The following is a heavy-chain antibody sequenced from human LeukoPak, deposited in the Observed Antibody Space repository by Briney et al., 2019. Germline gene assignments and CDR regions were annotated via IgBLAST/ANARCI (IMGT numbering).Heavy chain of an antibody. Sequence: PGRSLRLSCAVSGFTFSSYAMHWVRQAPGKGLEWVAVISYDGSNKYYADSVKGRFTISRDNSKNTLYLQMNSLRAEDTAVYYCARAVAGTSFTNWGQGTLVTVSS. CDR3: ARAVAGTSFTN. V-gene: IGHV3-30-3*01. CDR1: GFTFSSYA. J-gene: IGHJ4*02. D-gene: IGHD6-19*01. CDR2: ISYDGSNK.